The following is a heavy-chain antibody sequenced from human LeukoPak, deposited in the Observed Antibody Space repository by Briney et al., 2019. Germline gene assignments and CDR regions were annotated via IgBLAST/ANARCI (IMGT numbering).Heavy chain of an antibody. J-gene: IGHJ6*03. Sequence: ASVKVSCKASGYTFTGYYMHWVRQAPGQGLEWMGRINPNSGGTNYAQKFQGRVTMTRDTSISTAYMELSRLRSDDTAVYYCATETGTTMDCYYYYMDVWGKGTTVTVSS. CDR3: ATETGTTMDCYYYYMDV. CDR1: GYTFTGYY. CDR2: INPNSGGT. V-gene: IGHV1-2*06. D-gene: IGHD1-7*01.